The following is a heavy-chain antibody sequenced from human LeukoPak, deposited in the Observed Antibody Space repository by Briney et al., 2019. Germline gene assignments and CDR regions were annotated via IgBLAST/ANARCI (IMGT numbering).Heavy chain of an antibody. V-gene: IGHV3-23*01. CDR1: GLTYKNYA. Sequence: SLRLSHAPTGLTYKNYALRWVRQTTEKGLEWVSMIGGGGGITWYADSVKGRFTISSDNSKNTVYLQMISLSAEDTAVYYCAKLSGSYFEYWGQGTLVTVSS. D-gene: IGHD1-26*01. CDR3: AKLSGSYFEY. CDR2: IGGGGGIT. J-gene: IGHJ4*02.